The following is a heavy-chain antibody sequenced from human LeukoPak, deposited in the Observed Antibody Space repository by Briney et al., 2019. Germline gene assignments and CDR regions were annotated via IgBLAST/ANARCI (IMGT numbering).Heavy chain of an antibody. Sequence: SETLSLTCFVSRGSISTYYWTWIRQPPGKGLEWIGFVYYNGITKYSPSLQSRVSISVDTSKNQFSLKLNSVTAADTAIYYCVRRLAVTGRYYFDYRGQGALVTVSS. CDR3: VRRLAVTGRYYFDY. J-gene: IGHJ4*02. CDR2: VYYNGIT. CDR1: RGSISTYY. V-gene: IGHV4-59*12. D-gene: IGHD6-19*01.